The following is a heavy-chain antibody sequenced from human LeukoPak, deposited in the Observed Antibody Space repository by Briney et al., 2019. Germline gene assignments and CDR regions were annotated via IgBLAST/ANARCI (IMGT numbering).Heavy chain of an antibody. CDR1: GFTFSTYG. J-gene: IGHJ4*02. D-gene: IGHD1-7*01. CDR3: AASGPVGGNWYSTDF. Sequence: PGGSLRLSCAASGFTFSTYGMHWVRQAPGKGLEWVTFTRYDGVDKYYADSVKGRFTISRDNSKSTLYLQMNSLRIEDTAVYYCAASGPVGGNWYSTDFWGQGTLVTVSS. V-gene: IGHV3-30*02. CDR2: TRYDGVDK.